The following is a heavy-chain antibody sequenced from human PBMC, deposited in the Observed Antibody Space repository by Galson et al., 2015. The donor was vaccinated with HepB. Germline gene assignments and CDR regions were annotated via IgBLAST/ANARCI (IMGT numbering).Heavy chain of an antibody. CDR1: GGSFTSGDYY. Sequence: TLSLTCTVSGGSFTSGDYYWNWIRQHPGKGLEWIGYISYSGSTYYNPSLKGRVTISVETSKNQLSLKVNSVTAADTAFYYCASGRRDGYRYFDYWGQGTLVTVSS. D-gene: IGHD5-24*01. CDR3: ASGRRDGYRYFDY. V-gene: IGHV4-30-4*08. CDR2: ISYSGST. J-gene: IGHJ4*02.